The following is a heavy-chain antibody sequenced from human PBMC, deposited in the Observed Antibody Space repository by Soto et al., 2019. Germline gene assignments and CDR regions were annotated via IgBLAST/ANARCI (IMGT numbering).Heavy chain of an antibody. CDR3: ARILDTAMVTGDYGMDV. J-gene: IGHJ6*02. CDR1: GFSLSNARMG. CDR2: IFSNDEK. Sequence: SGPTLVNPTETLTLTCTVSGFSLSNARMGVSWIRQPPGKALEWLAHIFSNDEKSYSTSLKSRLTISKDTSKSQVVLTMTNMDPVDTATYYCARILDTAMVTGDYGMDVWGQGTTVTVSS. V-gene: IGHV2-26*01. D-gene: IGHD5-18*01.